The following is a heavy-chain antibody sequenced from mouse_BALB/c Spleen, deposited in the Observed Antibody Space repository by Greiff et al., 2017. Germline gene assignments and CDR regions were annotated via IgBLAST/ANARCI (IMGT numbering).Heavy chain of an antibody. Sequence: VQLQQSGPELVKPGASVKIPCKASGYTFTDYNMDWVKQSHGKSLEWIGDINPNNGGTIYNQKFKGKATLTVDKSSSTAYMELRSLTSEDTAVYYCAREGVYDGYSYWYFDVWGAGTTVTVSS. CDR1: GYTFTDYN. CDR2: INPNNGGT. D-gene: IGHD2-3*01. V-gene: IGHV1-18*01. J-gene: IGHJ1*01. CDR3: AREGVYDGYSYWYFDV.